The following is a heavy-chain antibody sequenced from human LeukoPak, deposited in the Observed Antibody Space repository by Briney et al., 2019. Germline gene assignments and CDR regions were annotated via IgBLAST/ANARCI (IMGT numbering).Heavy chain of an antibody. D-gene: IGHD2-15*01. CDR1: GGTFSTNT. CDR3: ARGKGFVGHFDS. Sequence: SVKVSCKASGGTFSTNTISWVRQAPGKGPEWMGRFIPVLRTAEYTERFQGRVTITADKSTNTAYMEPTSLKSEDTAVYYCARGKGFVGHFDSWGQGTLVTVSS. V-gene: IGHV1-69*08. J-gene: IGHJ4*02. CDR2: FIPVLRTA.